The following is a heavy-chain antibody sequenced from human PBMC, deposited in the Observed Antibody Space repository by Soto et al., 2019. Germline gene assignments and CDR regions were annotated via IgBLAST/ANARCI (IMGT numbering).Heavy chain of an antibody. D-gene: IGHD4-17*01. Sequence: GESLKLSCQVSGYTFTIYWIGWVRQMPGKGLEWMGIIYPSDSDTRYSPSFQGQVTISADQSINTAYLQWDSLKASDTAIYYCARPANTVADHFDLWGQGTPVTVSS. CDR1: GYTFTIYW. CDR3: ARPANTVADHFDL. CDR2: IYPSDSDT. J-gene: IGHJ4*02. V-gene: IGHV5-51*01.